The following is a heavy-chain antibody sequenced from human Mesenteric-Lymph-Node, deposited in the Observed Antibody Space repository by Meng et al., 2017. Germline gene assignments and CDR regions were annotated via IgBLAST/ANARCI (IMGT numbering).Heavy chain of an antibody. V-gene: IGHV4-4*02. CDR2: IYQSGTT. J-gene: IGHJ4*02. CDR1: GYAISSSGW. Sequence: QEPGQALVSPSGARSLTCAGSGYAISSSGWWSWARQPPGKGLEWIGQIYQSGTTNYNPSLKSRVTISIDRSENQLSLKLSSVTAADTAVYYCARHIEGPTPRMEHWGQGTLVTVSS. D-gene: IGHD1-26*01. CDR3: ARHIEGPTPRMEH.